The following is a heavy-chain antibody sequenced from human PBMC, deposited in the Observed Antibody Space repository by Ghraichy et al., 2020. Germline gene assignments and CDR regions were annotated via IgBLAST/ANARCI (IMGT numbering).Heavy chain of an antibody. CDR2: INHSGST. Sequence: SQTLSLTCAVYGGSFSGYYWSWIRQPPGKGLEWIGEINHSGSTNYNPYLTSRVTISVDTSKNQSSLKLSSVTAADTAVYYCARGRRRDFWSGYPFDYWGQGTLVTVSS. J-gene: IGHJ4*02. CDR3: ARGRRRDFWSGYPFDY. D-gene: IGHD3-3*01. V-gene: IGHV4-34*01. CDR1: GGSFSGYY.